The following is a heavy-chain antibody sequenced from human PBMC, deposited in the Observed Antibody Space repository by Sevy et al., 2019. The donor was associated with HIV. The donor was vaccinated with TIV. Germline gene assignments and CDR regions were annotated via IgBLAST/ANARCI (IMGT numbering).Heavy chain of an antibody. V-gene: IGHV1-18*01. J-gene: IGHJ3*02. D-gene: IGHD3-10*01. CDR1: GYTFTSYG. Sequence: ASVKVSCKASGYTFTSYGISWVRQAPGQGLEWMGWISAYNGNTNYAQKLQGRVTMTTDTSTRTAYMELRSLRSDDTAVYYCARRGPINYYGSGSRGAFDIWGQGTMVTVSS. CDR3: ARRGPINYYGSGSRGAFDI. CDR2: ISAYNGNT.